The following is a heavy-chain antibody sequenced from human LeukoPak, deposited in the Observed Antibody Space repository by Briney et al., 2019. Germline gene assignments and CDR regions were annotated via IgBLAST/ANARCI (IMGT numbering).Heavy chain of an antibody. Sequence: GGSLRLSCAASGFTVSSNYMSWVRQAPGKGLEWVSSINGRGDGPYYADSVKGRFTISRDNSKNTLDLQLNSLRAEDTALYFCASGYTYGYYYLDHWGQGTLVTVSS. V-gene: IGHV3-66*01. D-gene: IGHD5-18*01. CDR2: INGRGDGP. J-gene: IGHJ4*02. CDR3: ASGYTYGYYYLDH. CDR1: GFTVSSNY.